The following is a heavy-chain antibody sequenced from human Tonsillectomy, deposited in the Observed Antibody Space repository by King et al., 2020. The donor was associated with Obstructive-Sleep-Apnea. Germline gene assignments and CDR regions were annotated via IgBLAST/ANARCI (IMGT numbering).Heavy chain of an antibody. Sequence: VQLQQWGAGLLKPSETLSLTCAVYDGSFSDYYWSWIRQPPGKGLDWIGENNHSGSTNYNPSLKSRANISVDMSKNQFYLKLTSVTAADTAVYYCARGSGAADVNWFDPWGQGALVTVSS. CDR2: NNHSGST. J-gene: IGHJ5*02. CDR1: DGSFSDYY. CDR3: ARGSGAADVNWFDP. V-gene: IGHV4-34*01. D-gene: IGHD6-13*01.